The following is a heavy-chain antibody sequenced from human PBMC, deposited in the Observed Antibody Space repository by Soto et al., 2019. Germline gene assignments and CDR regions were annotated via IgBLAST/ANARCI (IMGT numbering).Heavy chain of an antibody. CDR2: ISYDGSNK. CDR3: VRFKDVGGWLQIT. D-gene: IGHD5-12*01. J-gene: IGHJ5*02. V-gene: IGHV3-30-3*01. CDR1: GFTFSSYA. Sequence: QVQLVESGGGVVQPGRSLRLSCAASGFTFSSYAMHWVRQAPGKGLEWVAVISYDGSNKYYADSVKGRFTISRDNSKNTLYLQMNSLRAEDTAVYYCVRFKDVGGWLQITWGQGTLVTVSS.